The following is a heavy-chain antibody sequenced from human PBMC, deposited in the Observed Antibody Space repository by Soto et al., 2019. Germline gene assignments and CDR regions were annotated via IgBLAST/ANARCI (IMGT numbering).Heavy chain of an antibody. CDR3: ARAGYCSSTSCYAGPSIDY. D-gene: IGHD2-2*01. CDR2: ISSSSSTI. CDR1: GFTFSSYS. Sequence: GGSLRLSCAASGFTFSSYSMNWVRQAPGKGLEWVSYISSSSSTIYYADSVKGRFTTSSDNAKNSLYLQMNSLRAEDTAVYYCARAGYCSSTSCYAGPSIDYWGQGTLVTVSS. V-gene: IGHV3-48*01. J-gene: IGHJ4*02.